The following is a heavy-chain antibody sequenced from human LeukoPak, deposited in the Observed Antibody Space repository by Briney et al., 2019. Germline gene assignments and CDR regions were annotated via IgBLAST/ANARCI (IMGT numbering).Heavy chain of an antibody. Sequence: ASVTVSCKASGYTFTSYGNSRVRQAPGHGLEGMGWISAYTGNTNYIQKLQGRVTMTTDTSTSTSYMELRSLRSDDTAVYYCARTRWELLHFDYWGQGTLVTVSS. V-gene: IGHV1-18*01. J-gene: IGHJ4*02. CDR3: ARTRWELLHFDY. CDR2: ISAYTGNT. D-gene: IGHD1-26*01. CDR1: GYTFTSYG.